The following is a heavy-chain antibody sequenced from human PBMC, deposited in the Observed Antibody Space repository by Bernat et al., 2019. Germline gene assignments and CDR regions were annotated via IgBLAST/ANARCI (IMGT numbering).Heavy chain of an antibody. CDR2: IRSKAYGGTT. J-gene: IGHJ3*02. D-gene: IGHD6-13*01. V-gene: IGHV3-49*05. CDR3: TRDGEYSSSWPWAFDI. Sequence: EVQLVESGGGLVKPGRSLRLSCTASGFTFGDYAMSWFRQAPGKGLEWVGFIRSKAYGGTTEYDASVKGRFTISRDDSKSIAYVQMNSLKTEDTAVYYCTRDGEYSSSWPWAFDIWGQGTMVTVSS. CDR1: GFTFGDYA.